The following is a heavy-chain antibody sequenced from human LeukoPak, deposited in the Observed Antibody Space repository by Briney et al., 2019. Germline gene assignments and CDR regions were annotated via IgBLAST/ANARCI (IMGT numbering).Heavy chain of an antibody. Sequence: GGSLRLSCAASGFTFSSYAMSWVRQAPGKGLEWVSSISSSSSYIYYADSVKGRFTISRDNAKNSLYLQMNSLRAEDTAVYYCARDISFYDILTGYLDYYYYYGMDVWGQGTTVTVSS. CDR1: GFTFSSYA. V-gene: IGHV3-21*01. J-gene: IGHJ6*02. D-gene: IGHD3-9*01. CDR3: ARDISFYDILTGYLDYYYYYGMDV. CDR2: ISSSSSYI.